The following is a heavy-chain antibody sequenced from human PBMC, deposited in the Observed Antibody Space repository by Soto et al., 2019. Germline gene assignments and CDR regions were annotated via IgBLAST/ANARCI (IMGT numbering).Heavy chain of an antibody. CDR3: ARAWSGSYRSYGMDV. J-gene: IGHJ6*02. CDR2: ISDSGAK. D-gene: IGHD1-26*01. CDR1: GFTFSSYS. V-gene: IGHV3-48*02. Sequence: EVHLVESGGGLVQPGGSLRLSCAASGFTFSSYSMNWVRQAPGKGLEWVSYISDSGAKYYADSVKGRFTMSRDNAKNSLFLQMNSLRDEDTAVYYCARAWSGSYRSYGMDVWGQGTTVTVSS.